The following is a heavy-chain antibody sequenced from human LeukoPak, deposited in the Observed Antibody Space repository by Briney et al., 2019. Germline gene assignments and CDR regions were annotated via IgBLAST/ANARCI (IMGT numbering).Heavy chain of an antibody. CDR3: ARGVKLLWFGELSNDFDY. D-gene: IGHD3-10*01. CDR2: ISAYNGNT. CDR1: GYTFISYG. V-gene: IGHV1-18*01. Sequence: ASVKVSCKASGYTFISYGISWVRQAPGQGLEWMGWISAYNGNTNYAQKLQGRVTMTTDTSTSTAYMELRSLRSDDTAVYYCARGVKLLWFGELSNDFDYWGQGTLVTVSS. J-gene: IGHJ4*02.